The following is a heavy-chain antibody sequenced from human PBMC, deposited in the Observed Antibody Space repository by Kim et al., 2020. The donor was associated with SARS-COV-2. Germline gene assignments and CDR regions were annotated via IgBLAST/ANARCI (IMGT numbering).Heavy chain of an antibody. D-gene: IGHD3-9*01. V-gene: IGHV4-34*01. CDR3: ARVLTGYYPYYYYYGMDV. J-gene: IGHJ6*02. Sequence: KSRVTISVDTSKNQFSLKLSSVTAADTAVYYCARVLTGYYPYYYYYGMDVWGQGTTVTVSS.